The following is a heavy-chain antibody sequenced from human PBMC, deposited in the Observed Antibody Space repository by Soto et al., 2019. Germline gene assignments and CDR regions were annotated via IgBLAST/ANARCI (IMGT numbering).Heavy chain of an antibody. CDR1: GFTFSSYS. Sequence: PGGSLRLSCAASGFTFSSYSMNWVRQAPGKGLEWVSSISSSGSYIYYADSVKGRFTISRDNAKNSLYLQMNSLGAEDTAVYYCARERSSSLDYWGPGTLVTVSS. J-gene: IGHJ4*02. CDR2: ISSSGSYI. CDR3: ARERSSSLDY. V-gene: IGHV3-21*01. D-gene: IGHD6-13*01.